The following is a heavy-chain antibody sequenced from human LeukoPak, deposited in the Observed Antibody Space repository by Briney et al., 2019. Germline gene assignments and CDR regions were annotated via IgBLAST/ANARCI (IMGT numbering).Heavy chain of an antibody. J-gene: IGHJ4*02. Sequence: SETLSLTCTVSGGSISSYYWSWIRQPPGKGLEWIGYIYYSGSTNYNPSLKSRVTISVDTSKNQFSLKLSSVTAADTAVYYCARGGSYPTPYYFDYWGQGTLVSVSS. D-gene: IGHD1-26*01. CDR3: ARGGSYPTPYYFDY. CDR2: IYYSGST. CDR1: GGSISSYY. V-gene: IGHV4-59*01.